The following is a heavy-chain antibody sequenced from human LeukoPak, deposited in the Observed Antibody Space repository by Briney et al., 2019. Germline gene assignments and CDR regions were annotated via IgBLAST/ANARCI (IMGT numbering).Heavy chain of an antibody. CDR2: ISAYNGNT. J-gene: IGHJ6*03. CDR3: ARSYPGVAARLTMDV. CDR1: GYTFTSYG. Sequence: GASVKVSCKASGYTFTSYGISWVRQAPGQGLEWMGWISAYNGNTNYVQKFQGRVTMTTDTSTSTVHMELRSLRSDDTAVYYCARSYPGVAARLTMDVWGKGTTVTVSS. V-gene: IGHV1-18*01. D-gene: IGHD6-6*01.